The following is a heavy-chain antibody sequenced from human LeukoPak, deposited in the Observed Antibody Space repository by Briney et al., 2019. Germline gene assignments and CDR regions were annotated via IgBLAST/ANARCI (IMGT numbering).Heavy chain of an antibody. J-gene: IGHJ4*02. D-gene: IGHD6-13*01. V-gene: IGHV1-2*02. Sequence: RASVKVSCKASGYTFTGYYMHWVRQAPGQGLEWMGWINPNSGGTNYAQKFQGRVTMTRDTSISTAYMELSRLRSDDTAVYYCARVLGLYSSSWRAFDYWGQGTLVTVSS. CDR2: INPNSGGT. CDR1: GYTFTGYY. CDR3: ARVLGLYSSSWRAFDY.